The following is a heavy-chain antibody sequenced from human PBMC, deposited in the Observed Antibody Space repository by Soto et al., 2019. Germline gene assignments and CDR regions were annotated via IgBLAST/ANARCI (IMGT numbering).Heavy chain of an antibody. CDR3: ARATQYYFDTSGYPTGPHVAFDI. CDR2: IYDSGSS. J-gene: IGHJ3*02. CDR1: GVSISSGASP. D-gene: IGHD3-22*01. V-gene: IGHV4-30-2*01. Sequence: SDTLSLTCAVAGVSISSGASPWSWIRQPPGKGLEWIGYIYDSGSSYYTPSLKSRVTISVDRSKNQFSLKLSSVTAADTAVYYCARATQYYFDTSGYPTGPHVAFDIWGQGTMVT.